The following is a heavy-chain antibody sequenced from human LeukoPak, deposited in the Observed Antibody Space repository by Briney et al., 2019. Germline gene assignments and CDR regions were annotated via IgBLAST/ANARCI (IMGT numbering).Heavy chain of an antibody. J-gene: IGHJ3*02. CDR3: ARESLICALDI. Sequence: PGGSLRLSCAASGFTFSSYAMSWVRQAPGKGLEWVSVIYSGGSTYYADSVKGRFTISRDNSKNTLYLQMNSLRAEDTAVYYCARESLICALDIWGQGTMVTVSS. V-gene: IGHV3-66*01. CDR1: GFTFSSYA. CDR2: IYSGGST. D-gene: IGHD2-8*01.